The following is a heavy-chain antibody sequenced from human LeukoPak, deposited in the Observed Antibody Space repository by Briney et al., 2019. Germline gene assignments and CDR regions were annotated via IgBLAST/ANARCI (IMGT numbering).Heavy chain of an antibody. CDR3: AKDASPHIVVVPAAAKYGMDV. CDR2: ISWNSGSI. Sequence: GRSLRLSCAASGFTFDDYAMHWVRQAPGKGLEWVSGISWNSGSIGYAGSVKGRFTISRDNAKNSLYLQMNSLRAEDTALYYCAKDASPHIVVVPAAAKYGMDVWGQGTTVTVSS. D-gene: IGHD2-2*01. CDR1: GFTFDDYA. J-gene: IGHJ6*02. V-gene: IGHV3-9*01.